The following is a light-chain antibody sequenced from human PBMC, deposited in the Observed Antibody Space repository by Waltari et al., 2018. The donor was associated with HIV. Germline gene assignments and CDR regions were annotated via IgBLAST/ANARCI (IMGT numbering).Light chain of an antibody. J-gene: IGLJ1*01. V-gene: IGLV1-40*01. CDR3: QSYDSDLGGSYV. CDR1: SSNIGAGYD. CDR2: GNN. Sequence: QSVLTQPPSVSGAPGQRVTISCTGSSSNIGAGYDVHWYQQLPGTAPKLLIYGNNNRPSVVPDRVAASKSDTSASLTITGLQAEHEGDYYCQSYDSDLGGSYVFGTGTKVSVL.